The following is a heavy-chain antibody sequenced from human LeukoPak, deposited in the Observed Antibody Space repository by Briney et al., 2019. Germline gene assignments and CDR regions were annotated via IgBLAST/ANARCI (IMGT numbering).Heavy chain of an antibody. CDR1: GFTFSSYW. D-gene: IGHD6-19*01. V-gene: IGHV3-74*03. Sequence: GGSLRLSCKASGFTFSSYWMHWVRQAPGKGLVWVSRINTDGRSTEYADSGRGRFTISRDNSKNSVYLQMNSLRAEDTAVYYCTRGYTSGFYQVAEYFQQWGQGTLVTVSS. CDR2: INTDGRST. CDR3: TRGYTSGFYQVAEYFQQ. J-gene: IGHJ1*01.